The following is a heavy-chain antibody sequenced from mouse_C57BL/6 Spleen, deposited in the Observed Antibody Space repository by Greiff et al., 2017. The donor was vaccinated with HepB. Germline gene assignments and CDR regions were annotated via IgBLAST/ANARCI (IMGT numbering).Heavy chain of an antibody. D-gene: IGHD2-2*01. CDR1: GYTFTDYY. V-gene: IGHV1-76*01. Sequence: VQLQQSGAELVRPGASVKLSCKASGYTFTDYYIDWVKQRPGQGLEWIARIYPGSGNTYYNEKFKGKATPTAEKSSSTAYMQLSSLTSEDSAVYFCARAYGYDWFAYWGQGTLVTVSA. J-gene: IGHJ3*01. CDR3: ARAYGYDWFAY. CDR2: IYPGSGNT.